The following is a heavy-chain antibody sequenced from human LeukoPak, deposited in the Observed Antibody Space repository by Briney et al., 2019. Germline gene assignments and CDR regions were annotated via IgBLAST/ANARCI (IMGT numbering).Heavy chain of an antibody. Sequence: PSETLSLTYAVSGYSTSSGYYWGWIRQRPGKGLESIGSIYHSGSTYYNPSLKSRVTISVDTSKNQFSLKLSSVTAADTAVYYCARHVNDLVVPAAYFDYWGQGTLVTVSS. CDR2: IYHSGST. CDR1: GYSTSSGYY. V-gene: IGHV4-38-2*01. D-gene: IGHD2-2*01. CDR3: ARHVNDLVVPAAYFDY. J-gene: IGHJ4*02.